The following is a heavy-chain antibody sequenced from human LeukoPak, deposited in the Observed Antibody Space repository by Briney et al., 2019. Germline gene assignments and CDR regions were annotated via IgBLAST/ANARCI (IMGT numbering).Heavy chain of an antibody. J-gene: IGHJ4*02. CDR1: GGTFSSYA. Sequence: ASVKVSCKASGGTFSSYAISWVRQAPGQGLEWMGGIIPIFGTANYAQKFQGRVTITTDESTSTAYMELSSLRSEDTAVYYCARHPQRYSSSWYPLGYWGQGTLVTVSS. D-gene: IGHD6-13*01. CDR3: ARHPQRYSSSWYPLGY. V-gene: IGHV1-69*05. CDR2: IIPIFGTA.